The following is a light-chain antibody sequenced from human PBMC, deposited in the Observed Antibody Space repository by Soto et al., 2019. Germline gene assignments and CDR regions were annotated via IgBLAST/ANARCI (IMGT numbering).Light chain of an antibody. Sequence: QSVLTQPASVSGSPGQSISISCTGTSSDINNYDFVSWYQQHPGNAPQLVIYEVSNRPSGVSYRFSGSKSGNTASLTISGFQAEDEAHYYCSSYSITTTRVVFGGGTKLTVL. J-gene: IGLJ2*01. CDR3: SSYSITTTRVV. CDR2: EVS. V-gene: IGLV2-14*01. CDR1: SSDINNYDF.